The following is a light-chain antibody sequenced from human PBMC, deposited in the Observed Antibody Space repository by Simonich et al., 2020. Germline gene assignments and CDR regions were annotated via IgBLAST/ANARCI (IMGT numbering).Light chain of an antibody. V-gene: IGLV1-40*01. J-gene: IGLJ7*01. CDR1: SSTIGAGYD. CDR3: QSYDSSLSGAV. Sequence: QSVLTQPPSVSGAPGQRVTISCTGSSSTIGAGYDVHWYQQLPGTAPKLLNDGNSKRPSGVPHRFSGSKAGTSASLATTGLQAEDEADYYCQSYDSSLSGAVFGGGTQLTVL. CDR2: GNS.